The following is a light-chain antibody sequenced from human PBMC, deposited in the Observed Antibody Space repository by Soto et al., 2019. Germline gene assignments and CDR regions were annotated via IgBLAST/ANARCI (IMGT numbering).Light chain of an antibody. Sequence: EIVLTQSPGTLSLSPGERATLSCRASQSVSSSYLAWYQQKPGQAPRLVIFDTSSRATGVADRFSGSGSGTDFTLTISRLEPEDSAVYYCQQYGSSPKTFGQGTKVEFK. J-gene: IGKJ1*01. CDR1: QSVSSSY. V-gene: IGKV3-20*01. CDR2: DTS. CDR3: QQYGSSPKT.